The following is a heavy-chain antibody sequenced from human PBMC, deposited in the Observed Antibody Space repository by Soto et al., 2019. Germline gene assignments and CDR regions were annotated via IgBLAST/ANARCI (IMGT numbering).Heavy chain of an antibody. D-gene: IGHD3-10*01. CDR1: GDSISGTRW. J-gene: IGHJ4*02. Sequence: PSETLSLTCTVSGDSISGTRWWSWVRQSPGKGLEWIGDIYHSGSTNYNPSLKSRVTISIDKSKNQFSLKLSSVTAADTAVYYCARQLGFGESYFDYWGQGTLVTVSS. CDR3: ARQLGFGESYFDY. CDR2: IYHSGST. V-gene: IGHV4-4*02.